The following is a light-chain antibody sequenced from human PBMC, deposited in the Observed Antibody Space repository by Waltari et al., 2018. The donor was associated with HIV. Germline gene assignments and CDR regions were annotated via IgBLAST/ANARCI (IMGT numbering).Light chain of an antibody. Sequence: SSELIQPPSVSVSPGQTARTTCSGDALANQHVHWYQQKTGKAPVVVIYKDTGRPSGIPELFSGSSSGTIVTLSISGVQAEDEADYYCQSADGSGTWVFGGGTKLTVL. CDR1: ALANQH. V-gene: IGLV3-25*03. J-gene: IGLJ3*02. CDR3: QSADGSGTWV. CDR2: KDT.